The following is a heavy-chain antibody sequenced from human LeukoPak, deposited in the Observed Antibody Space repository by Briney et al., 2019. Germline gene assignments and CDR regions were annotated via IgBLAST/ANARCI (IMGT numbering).Heavy chain of an antibody. V-gene: IGHV5-51*01. CDR2: IYPTDSST. J-gene: IGHJ4*01. CDR3: ARPPDY. Sequence: GESLKISCEASGYTFSSYWIGWVRQMPGKGLEWMGIIYPTDSSTKYSPSFQGQVTISVDKSINTAYLQWSSLKASDTAMYYCARPPDYWGHRTLVTVSS. CDR1: GYTFSSYW.